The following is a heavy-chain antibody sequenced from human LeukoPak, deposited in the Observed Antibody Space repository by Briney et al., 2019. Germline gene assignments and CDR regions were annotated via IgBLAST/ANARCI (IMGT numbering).Heavy chain of an antibody. CDR2: IYYSGST. Sequence: SATLSLTCTVSGGSISSGDYYWSWIRQPPGKGLEWIGYIYYSGSTYYNPSLKSRVTISVDTSKNQFSLKLSSVTAADTAVYYCARELRYFDWIAYYYYGMDVWGKGTTVTVSS. CDR3: ARELRYFDWIAYYYYGMDV. CDR1: GGSISSGDYY. J-gene: IGHJ6*04. D-gene: IGHD3-9*01. V-gene: IGHV4-30-4*01.